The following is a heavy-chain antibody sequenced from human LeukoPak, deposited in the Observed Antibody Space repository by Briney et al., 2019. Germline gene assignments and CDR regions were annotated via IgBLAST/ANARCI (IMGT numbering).Heavy chain of an antibody. CDR1: GYTFTSYA. V-gene: IGHV1-3*01. CDR2: INAGNGNT. CDR3: ARGAMVRGVKLTNYYYGMDV. D-gene: IGHD3-10*01. J-gene: IGHJ6*02. Sequence: ASVKVSCKASGYTFTSYAMHWVRQAPGQRLEWMGWINAGNGNTKYSQKFQGRVTITRDTSASTAYMELSSLRSEDTAVYYCARGAMVRGVKLTNYYYGMDVWGQGTTVTVSS.